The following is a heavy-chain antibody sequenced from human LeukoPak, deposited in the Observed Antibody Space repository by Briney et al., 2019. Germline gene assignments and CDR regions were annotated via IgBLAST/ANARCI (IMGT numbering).Heavy chain of an antibody. CDR2: IWYDGSNK. CDR3: AREREDPNWFDP. Sequence: PGRSLRLSCAASGFTFSSYGMHRVRQAPGKGLEWVAVIWYDGSNKYYADSVKGRFTISRDNSKNTLYLQMNSLRAEDTAVYYCAREREDPNWFDPWGQGTLVTVSS. J-gene: IGHJ5*02. V-gene: IGHV3-33*01. D-gene: IGHD1-26*01. CDR1: GFTFSSYG.